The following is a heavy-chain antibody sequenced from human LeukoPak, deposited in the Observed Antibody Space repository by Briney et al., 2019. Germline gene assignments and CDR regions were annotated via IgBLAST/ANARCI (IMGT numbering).Heavy chain of an antibody. CDR2: IYYSGST. J-gene: IGHJ4*02. CDR1: GGSISSHY. Sequence: SETLSLTCTVSGGSISSHYWSWIRQPPGRGLEWVGYIYYSGSTNYNPSLKSRVTISVDTSKNQFSLKLSSVTAADTAVYYCARGPYSGSHNWGEGTLVTVSS. CDR3: ARGPYSGSHN. D-gene: IGHD1-26*01. V-gene: IGHV4-59*11.